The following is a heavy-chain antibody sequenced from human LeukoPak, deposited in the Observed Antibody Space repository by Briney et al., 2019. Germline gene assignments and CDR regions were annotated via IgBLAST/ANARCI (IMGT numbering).Heavy chain of an antibody. CDR2: IYRDGKT. CDR1: VFSISNGYF. J-gene: IGHJ4*02. CDR3: ARVYWRVVGSYYFDF. Sequence: SETLSLTCGVYVFSISNGYFWGWIRQPPGKGLEWIGSIYRDGKTYYNPSLLSRVIMSVDTSKNQFSLNLNSVTAADTALYYCARVYWRVVGSYYFDFWGQGTPVTVSS. V-gene: IGHV4-38-2*01. D-gene: IGHD2-15*01.